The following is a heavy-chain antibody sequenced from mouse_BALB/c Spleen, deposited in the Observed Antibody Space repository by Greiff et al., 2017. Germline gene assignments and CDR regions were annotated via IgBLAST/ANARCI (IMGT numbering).Heavy chain of an antibody. V-gene: IGHV5-6-5*01. CDR1: GFTFSSYA. J-gene: IGHJ2*01. D-gene: IGHD1-2*01. CDR3: AREGYYGYLLDY. Sequence: EVKVVESGGGLVKPGGSLKLSCAASGFTFSSYAMSWVRQTPEKRLEWVASISSGGSTYYPDSVKGRFTISRDNARNILYLQMSSLRSEDTAMYYCAREGYYGYLLDYWGQGTTLTVSS. CDR2: ISSGGST.